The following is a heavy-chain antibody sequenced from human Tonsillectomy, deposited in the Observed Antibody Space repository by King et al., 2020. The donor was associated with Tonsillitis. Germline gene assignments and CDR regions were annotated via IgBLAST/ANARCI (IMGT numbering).Heavy chain of an antibody. CDR2: ISGSDGST. CDR1: GSTFSNYV. J-gene: IGHJ4*02. Sequence: VQLVESGGGLVQPGGSLRLSCAASGSTFSNYVMSWVRQAPGKGLEWVSAISGSDGSTYYADSVKGRFTISRDNSKNTLYLQMNSLRAEDTALYYCAKDGMTTVTYHYFDYWGQGTLATVSS. D-gene: IGHD4-17*01. V-gene: IGHV3-23*04. CDR3: AKDGMTTVTYHYFDY.